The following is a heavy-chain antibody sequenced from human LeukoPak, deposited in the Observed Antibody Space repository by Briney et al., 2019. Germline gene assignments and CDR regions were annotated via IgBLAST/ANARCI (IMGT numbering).Heavy chain of an antibody. Sequence: GGSLRLSCAASGFTFSSYGRHWVRQAPGKGLEWVAFIRYDGSNKYYADSVKGRFTISRDNSKNTLYLQMNSLRAEDTAVYYCAKPYDSSGYCDYWGQGTLVTVSS. CDR2: IRYDGSNK. J-gene: IGHJ4*02. CDR3: AKPYDSSGYCDY. V-gene: IGHV3-30*02. CDR1: GFTFSSYG. D-gene: IGHD3-22*01.